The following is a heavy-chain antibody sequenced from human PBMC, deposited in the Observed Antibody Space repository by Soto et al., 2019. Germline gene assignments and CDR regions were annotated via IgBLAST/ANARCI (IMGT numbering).Heavy chain of an antibody. CDR2: IIPIIGTA. CDR3: ARGGVDVVATSAFDY. CDR1: GGTFNNYA. D-gene: IGHD5-12*01. Sequence: QVQLVQSGAEVKKPGSSVKVSCKASGGTFNNYAISWVRQAPGQGLAWMGGIIPIIGTADYAHKFQCRLAISADESTGTTFMELSSLRSEATALYYCARGGVDVVATSAFDYWGQGALVTGSS. J-gene: IGHJ4*02. V-gene: IGHV1-69*01.